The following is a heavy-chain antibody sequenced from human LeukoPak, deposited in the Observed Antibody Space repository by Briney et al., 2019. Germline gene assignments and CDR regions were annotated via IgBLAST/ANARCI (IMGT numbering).Heavy chain of an antibody. CDR2: IWYDGSNR. Sequence: GGSLRLSCAASGFTFSNYGMHWVRQAPGKGLEWVAFIWYDGSNRYYADSVKGRFTISRDNSENTLFLQMNSLRTEDTAVYYCAKDPLGFCTRATCRYLDSWGQGTLVTVSS. V-gene: IGHV3-30*02. CDR3: AKDPLGFCTRATCRYLDS. CDR1: GFTFSNYG. D-gene: IGHD2-8*01. J-gene: IGHJ4*02.